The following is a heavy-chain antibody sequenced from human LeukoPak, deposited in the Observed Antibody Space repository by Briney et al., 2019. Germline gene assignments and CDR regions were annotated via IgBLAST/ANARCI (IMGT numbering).Heavy chain of an antibody. CDR1: GGSFSGYY. CDR3: ARGRIAAAGN. V-gene: IGHV4-34*01. D-gene: IGHD6-13*01. Sequence: SETLSLTCAVYGGSFSGYYWSWIRQPPGKGLEWIGEINHSGSTNYNPSLKSRVTVSVDTSKNQFSLKLSSVTAADTAVYYCARGRIAAAGNWGQGTLVTVSS. CDR2: INHSGST. J-gene: IGHJ4*02.